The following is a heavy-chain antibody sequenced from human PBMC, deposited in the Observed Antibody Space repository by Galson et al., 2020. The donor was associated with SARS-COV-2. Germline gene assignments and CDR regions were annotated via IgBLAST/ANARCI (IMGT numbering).Heavy chain of an antibody. J-gene: IGHJ4*02. CDR1: GFTFSSYA. CDR3: AKMEGIAVAATPK. D-gene: IGHD6-19*01. V-gene: IGHV3-23*01. CDR2: IIGNGAST. Sequence: GESLKISCAASGFTFSSYAMSWVRQAPGKGLEWVSNIIGNGASTYYADSVKGRFTISRDNSKNTLYLQMNSLRADDTAIYYCAKMEGIAVAATPKWGQGTLVTVSS.